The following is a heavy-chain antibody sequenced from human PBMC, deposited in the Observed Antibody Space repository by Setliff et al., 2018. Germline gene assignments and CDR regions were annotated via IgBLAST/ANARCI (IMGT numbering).Heavy chain of an antibody. CDR1: GYTFNNYG. Sequence: ASVKVSCKASGYTFNNYGVAWVRQAPGQGLDWMGWVTIYNGNTKYAHNLQGRLTLSTDRSTNTVYMELGSLTTDDTAIYYCARVESMVRGKNILRHFDYWGQGTQVTVS. CDR2: VTIYNGNT. V-gene: IGHV1-18*01. CDR3: ARVESMVRGKNILRHFDY. J-gene: IGHJ4*02. D-gene: IGHD3-10*01.